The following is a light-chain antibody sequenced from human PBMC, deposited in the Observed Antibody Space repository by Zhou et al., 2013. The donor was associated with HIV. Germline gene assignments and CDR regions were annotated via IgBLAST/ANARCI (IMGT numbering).Light chain of an antibody. Sequence: DIQMTQSPSSLSASVGDRVTITCRASQSITSYVNWYQQKPGKAPKLLIYGASSLQSGVPSRFSGGGSGTDFTLTISSLQPEDFATYYCQQSNATPLTFGGGTKLEIK. CDR2: GAS. J-gene: IGKJ4*01. CDR1: QSITSY. V-gene: IGKV1-39*01. CDR3: QQSNATPLT.